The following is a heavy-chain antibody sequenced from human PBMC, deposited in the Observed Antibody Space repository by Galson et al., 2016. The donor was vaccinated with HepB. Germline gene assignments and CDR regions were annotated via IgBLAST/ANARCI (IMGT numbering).Heavy chain of an antibody. J-gene: IGHJ6*02. D-gene: IGHD2/OR15-2a*01. V-gene: IGHV4-39*01. CDR2: IFHSGST. Sequence: SETLSLTCTASGGSISTNSYYWAWIRQPPGKGLEWIGNIFHSGSTYYNPSLKSRLTISVDTSKNQFSLRLSSVTAADTAVYYCARRRTSPYFYYHGMDVWGQGTTVTVSS. CDR1: GGSISTNSYY. CDR3: ARRRTSPYFYYHGMDV.